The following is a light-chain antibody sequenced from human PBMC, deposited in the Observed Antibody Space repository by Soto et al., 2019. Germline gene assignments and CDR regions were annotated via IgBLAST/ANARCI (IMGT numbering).Light chain of an antibody. CDR1: QTISTY. Sequence: DIQMTQSPSSLSASVGDRVTITCRASQTISTYLNWYQQNPGKATKLLIYAASSLQSGVPSRFSGSGSGADFTLTISSLQPEDFATYYCQQSSDIPYTFGQGTKREIK. J-gene: IGKJ2*01. V-gene: IGKV1-39*01. CDR2: AAS. CDR3: QQSSDIPYT.